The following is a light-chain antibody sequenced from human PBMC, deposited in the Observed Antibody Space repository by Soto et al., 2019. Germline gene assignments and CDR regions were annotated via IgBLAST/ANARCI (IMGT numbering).Light chain of an antibody. CDR2: EVT. CDR1: SGDIGSYNR. CDR3: SSYTNINTRACG. J-gene: IGLJ1*01. Sequence: QSALAQPASVSGSPGQSITISCTGTSGDIGSYNRVSWYQQHPGKAPKLIIYEVTDRPSGVPNRFSGSKSGNTASLTISGLQAEDEAEYYCSSYTNINTRACGFGTGTEVTVL. V-gene: IGLV2-14*01.